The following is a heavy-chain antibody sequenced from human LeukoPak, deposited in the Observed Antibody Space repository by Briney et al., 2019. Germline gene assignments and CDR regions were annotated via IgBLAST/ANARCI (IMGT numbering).Heavy chain of an antibody. Sequence: KAGGSLRLSCAASGFTFSSYSMNWVRQAPGKGLEWVSSISSSSYIYYADSVKGRFTISRDNAKNSLYLQMNSLRAEDTAVYYCARDWASYHYFDYWGQGTLVTVSS. CDR3: ARDWASYHYFDY. CDR1: GFTFSSYS. V-gene: IGHV3-21*01. CDR2: ISSSSYI. D-gene: IGHD3-16*01. J-gene: IGHJ4*02.